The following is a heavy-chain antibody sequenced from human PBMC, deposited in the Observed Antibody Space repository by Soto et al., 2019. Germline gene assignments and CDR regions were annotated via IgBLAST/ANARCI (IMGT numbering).Heavy chain of an antibody. J-gene: IGHJ6*02. D-gene: IGHD2-8*02. CDR2: IYYSGST. Sequence: QVQLQESGPGLVKPSETLSLTCTDSGGSISSYYWSWIRQPPGKGLEWIGYIYYSGSTNYNPSLRSRVTISVDTYKNQFSLKLSSVTAAYTAVYYWARGLEVSGMDVWGQGTTVTVSS. CDR3: ARGLEVSGMDV. V-gene: IGHV4-59*01. CDR1: GGSISSYY.